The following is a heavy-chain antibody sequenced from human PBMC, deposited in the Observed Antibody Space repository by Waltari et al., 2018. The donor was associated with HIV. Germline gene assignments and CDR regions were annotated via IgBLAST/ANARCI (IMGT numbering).Heavy chain of an antibody. D-gene: IGHD3-9*01. CDR3: AGDRGGDILTASPFGWFDP. V-gene: IGHV1-69*18. CDR1: GGTCSRYA. CDR2: INPVFGTA. J-gene: IGHJ5*02. Sequence: QVQLVQAGAEVKKPGSSLKVSCRAPGGTCSRYAITWERQVPGQGRAWMGRINPVFGTANYALKFQGRVTMTADEATSTAYMALSSLRFEDTAMYYCAGDRGGDILTASPFGWFDPWGQGTLVTVSS.